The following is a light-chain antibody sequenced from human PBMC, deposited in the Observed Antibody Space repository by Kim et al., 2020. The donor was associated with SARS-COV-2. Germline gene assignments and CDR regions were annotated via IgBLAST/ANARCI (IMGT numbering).Light chain of an antibody. J-gene: IGKJ4*01. CDR1: QSINNY. Sequence: EIVLTQSPATLSLSPGERATLSCRASQSINNYLAWYQQKPGQAPRLLMYETSNRATGIPARVSGSGSGTDFTLTISSLEPEDFAVHYCQQLSSWPITFGGGTKVDIK. CDR2: ETS. CDR3: QQLSSWPIT. V-gene: IGKV3-11*01.